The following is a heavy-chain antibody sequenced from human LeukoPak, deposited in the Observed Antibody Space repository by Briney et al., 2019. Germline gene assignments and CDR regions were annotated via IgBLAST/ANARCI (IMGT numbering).Heavy chain of an antibody. V-gene: IGHV4-59*01. J-gene: IGHJ4*02. CDR3: ARIGELWVD. D-gene: IGHD3-10*01. CDR1: GGSMSYYY. Sequence: SETLSLTCTVSGGSMSYYYWSWIRQPPGKGLEWIGYFYYSGSTNYNPSLKSRATISLDMSKNQFSLKLSSVTAADTAVYYCARIGELWVDWGQGTLVTVSS. CDR2: FYYSGST.